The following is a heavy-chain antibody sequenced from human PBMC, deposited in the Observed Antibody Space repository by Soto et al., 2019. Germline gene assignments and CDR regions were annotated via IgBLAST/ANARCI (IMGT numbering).Heavy chain of an antibody. V-gene: IGHV3-7*03. J-gene: IGHJ4*02. CDR1: GFTFSSYW. D-gene: IGHD5-18*01. CDR2: IKQDGSEK. Sequence: RRLSCAASGFTFSSYWMSWVRQAPGKGLEWVANIKQDGSEKYYVDSVKGRFTISRDNAKNSLYLQMNSLRAEDTAVYYCARDRGGYSYGSDYWGQGTLVTVSS. CDR3: ARDRGGYSYGSDY.